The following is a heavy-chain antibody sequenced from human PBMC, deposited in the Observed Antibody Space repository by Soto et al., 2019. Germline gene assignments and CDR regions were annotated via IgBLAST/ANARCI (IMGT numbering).Heavy chain of an antibody. V-gene: IGHV2-5*01. CDR3: AHRRGPRPVLWFGESNNWFDP. D-gene: IGHD3-10*01. Sequence: SGPTLVNPTQTLTLTCTFSGFSLSTSGVGVGWIRQPPGKALEWLALIYWNDDKRYSPSLKSRLTITKDTSKNQVVLTMTNMDPVDTATYYCAHRRGPRPVLWFGESNNWFDPWGQGTLVTVSS. CDR2: IYWNDDK. J-gene: IGHJ5*02. CDR1: GFSLSTSGVG.